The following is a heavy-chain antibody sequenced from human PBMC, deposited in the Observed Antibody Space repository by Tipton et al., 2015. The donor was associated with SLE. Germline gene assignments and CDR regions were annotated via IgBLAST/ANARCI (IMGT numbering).Heavy chain of an antibody. CDR3: AKGAPNYYGMDV. Sequence: SLRLSCAASGFTFSSYAMSWVRQAPGKGLEWVSSISGSGGRTYYADSGKGRFTISRDNSKNTLYLQMNSLRAEDTAVYYCAKGAPNYYGMDVWGQGTTVTVSS. V-gene: IGHV3-23*01. J-gene: IGHJ6*02. CDR1: GFTFSSYA. CDR2: ISGSGGRT.